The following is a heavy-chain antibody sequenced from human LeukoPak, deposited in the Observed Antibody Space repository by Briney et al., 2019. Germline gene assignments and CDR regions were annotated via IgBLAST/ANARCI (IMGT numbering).Heavy chain of an antibody. D-gene: IGHD1-26*01. CDR2: ISRSSDYM. V-gene: IGHV3-21*01. CDR3: ARGRGSLPFDY. CDR1: GFTFSSYS. J-gene: IGHJ4*02. Sequence: GGSLGLSCAASGFTFSSYSLTWVRQAPGQGLQWVSSISRSSDYMYYADSVKGRFTISRDNAKNALYLQMTSLRAEDTAVYYCARGRGSLPFDYWGQGTLVTVSS.